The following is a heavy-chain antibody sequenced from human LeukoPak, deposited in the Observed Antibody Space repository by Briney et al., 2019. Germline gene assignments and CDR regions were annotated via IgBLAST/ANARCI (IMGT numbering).Heavy chain of an antibody. D-gene: IGHD1-26*01. CDR3: ARESDSSVGASDY. CDR2: IYYSGST. V-gene: IGHV4-30-4*08. Sequence: PSQTLSLTCTVSGGSISSGDYYWSWIRQPPGKGLEWIGYIYYSGSTYYNPSLKSRVTISVDTSKNQFSLKLSSVTAADTAVYYCARESDSSVGASDYWGQGTLVTVSS. CDR1: GGSISSGDYY. J-gene: IGHJ4*02.